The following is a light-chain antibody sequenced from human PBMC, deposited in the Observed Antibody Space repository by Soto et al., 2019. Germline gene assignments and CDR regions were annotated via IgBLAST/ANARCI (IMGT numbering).Light chain of an antibody. J-gene: IGKJ5*01. Sequence: EIVMTQSPATLSVSPGERATLSCRASQSVSSDLGWYQQKPGQAPRLLIYAASTRATGIPDRFSGSGSATDFTLTISRLEPEDSAVYYCQQRNTWPPITFGQGTRLEIK. CDR1: QSVSSD. CDR3: QQRNTWPPIT. CDR2: AAS. V-gene: IGKV3D-15*01.